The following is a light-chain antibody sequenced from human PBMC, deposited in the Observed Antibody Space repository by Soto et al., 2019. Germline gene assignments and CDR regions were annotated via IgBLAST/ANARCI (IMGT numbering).Light chain of an antibody. CDR1: SSDVGGYNY. Sequence: QSALTQPASVSGSPGQSITISCTGTSSDVGGYNYVSWYQHHPGKAPKLMIYEVTNRPSGVSKRFSGSKSGNTASLTISGLQAEDEADYFCSSYTSRNTYVFGTGTKLTVL. V-gene: IGLV2-14*01. J-gene: IGLJ1*01. CDR3: SSYTSRNTYV. CDR2: EVT.